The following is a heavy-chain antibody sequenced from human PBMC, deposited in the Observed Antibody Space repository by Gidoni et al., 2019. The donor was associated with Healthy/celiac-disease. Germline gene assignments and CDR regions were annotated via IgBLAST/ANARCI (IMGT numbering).Heavy chain of an antibody. CDR2: SKAYGGTT. CDR3: TRDDYGDYYFDY. V-gene: IGHV3-49*02. Sequence: SKAYGGTTEYAASVKGRFTISRDDAKSIAYLQMNRLKTEDTAVYYCTRDDYGDYYFDYWGKGTLVTVSS. D-gene: IGHD4-17*01. J-gene: IGHJ4*02.